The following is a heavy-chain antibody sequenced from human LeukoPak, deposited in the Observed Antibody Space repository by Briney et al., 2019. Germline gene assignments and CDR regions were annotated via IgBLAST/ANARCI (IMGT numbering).Heavy chain of an antibody. CDR2: MNPNSGNT. Sequence: ASVKVSCKASGYTFTSYDIDWVRQATGQGLEWMGWMNPNSGNTGYAQKFQGRVTMTRNTSISTAYMGLSSLRSEDTAVYYCAGSSAVRNAFDIWGQGTMVTVSS. D-gene: IGHD2-2*01. CDR1: GYTFTSYD. CDR3: AGSSAVRNAFDI. V-gene: IGHV1-8*01. J-gene: IGHJ3*02.